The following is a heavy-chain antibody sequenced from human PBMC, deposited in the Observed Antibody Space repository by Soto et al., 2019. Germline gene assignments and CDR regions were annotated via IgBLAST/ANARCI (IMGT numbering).Heavy chain of an antibody. V-gene: IGHV3-74*01. J-gene: IGHJ6*02. D-gene: IGHD1-26*01. CDR3: AREGGSYSYYYYGMDV. CDR2: INSDGSST. Sequence: GGSLRLSCAASGFTFSSYWMHWVRQAPWKGLVWVSRINSDGSSTSYADSVKGRFTISRDNAKNTLYLQMNSLRAEDTAVYYCAREGGSYSYYYYGMDVWGQGTTVTVSS. CDR1: GFTFSSYW.